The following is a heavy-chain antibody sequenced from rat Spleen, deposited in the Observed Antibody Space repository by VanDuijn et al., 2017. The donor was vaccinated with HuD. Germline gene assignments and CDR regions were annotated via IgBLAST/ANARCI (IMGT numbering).Heavy chain of an antibody. D-gene: IGHD1-1*01. CDR3: VGHPPTGAY. Sequence: EVQLVETGGGFVQPGRSLKLSCVASGFTFSSYWMFWIRQAPGEGLEWLSSISPDGGSTYYPDSMKGRFTISRDNAENTVYLQMNSLRSEDTATYYCVGHPPTGAYWGQGTLVTVSS. CDR2: ISPDGGST. CDR1: GFTFSSYW. J-gene: IGHJ3*01. V-gene: IGHV5-58*01.